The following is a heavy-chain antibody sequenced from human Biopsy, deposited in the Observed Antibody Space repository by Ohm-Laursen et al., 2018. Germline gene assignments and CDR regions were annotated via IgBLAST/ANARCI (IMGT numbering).Heavy chain of an antibody. CDR1: GFNFSISG. V-gene: IGHV3-30*18. Sequence: SLRLSCAASGFNFSISGMHWVRQAPGKGLEWVAVTSYDGNKKYFADSVKGRFTISRDNSKSTLYLQMNSLRAEDTAVYYCANSIVPIYYDVTGEGAFDVWGQGTMVTVSS. D-gene: IGHD3-16*01. CDR2: TSYDGNKK. J-gene: IGHJ3*01. CDR3: ANSIVPIYYDVTGEGAFDV.